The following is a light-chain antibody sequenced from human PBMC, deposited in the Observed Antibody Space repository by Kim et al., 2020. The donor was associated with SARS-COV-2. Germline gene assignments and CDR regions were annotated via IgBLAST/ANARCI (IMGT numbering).Light chain of an antibody. V-gene: IGLV3-1*01. J-gene: IGLJ2*01. Sequence: VSPGQTARIPCSGDKLGDKYACWYQQKPGQSPVLVIYQDSKRPSGIPERFSGSNAGNTATLTISGTQAMDEADYYCQAWDSSTVVFGGGTQLTVL. CDR3: QAWDSSTVV. CDR1: KLGDKY. CDR2: QDS.